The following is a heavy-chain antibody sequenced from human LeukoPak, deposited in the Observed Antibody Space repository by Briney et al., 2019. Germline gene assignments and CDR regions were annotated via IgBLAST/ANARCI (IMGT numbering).Heavy chain of an antibody. V-gene: IGHV6-1*01. CDR1: GDSVSSNSAA. Sequence: SQTLSLTCAISGDSVSSNSAAWNWIRQSPSRGLEWLGRTYYRSKWYNEYAVSLKSRLSITPDTSKNHFSLQLNFVTPEDTATYYWAGAYGTYLHFDYWGQGSLVTVSS. D-gene: IGHD4-17*01. CDR2: TYYRSKWYN. J-gene: IGHJ4*02. CDR3: AGAYGTYLHFDY.